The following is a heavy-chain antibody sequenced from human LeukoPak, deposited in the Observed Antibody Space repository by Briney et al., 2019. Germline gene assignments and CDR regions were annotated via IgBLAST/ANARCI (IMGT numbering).Heavy chain of an antibody. CDR1: GVSISSPNW. V-gene: IGHV4-4*02. CDR2: IYHSGST. D-gene: IGHD3-22*01. CDR3: ASNGWGYYDSSGYYREPFDY. Sequence: PSETLSLTCAVSGVSISSPNWWTWVRQPPGKGLEWIGEIYHSGSTNYNPSLKSRVTISVDKSKNQFSLKLSSVTAADTAVYYCASNGWGYYDSSGYYREPFDYWGQGTLVTVSS. J-gene: IGHJ4*02.